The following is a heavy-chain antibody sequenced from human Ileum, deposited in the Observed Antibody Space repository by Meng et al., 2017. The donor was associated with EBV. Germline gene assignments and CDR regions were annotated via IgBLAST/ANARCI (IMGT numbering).Heavy chain of an antibody. CDR2: ISANNGDR. CDR3: ARKPTSAALDY. V-gene: IGHV1-18*01. D-gene: IGHD6-13*01. CDR1: GFTFTNYW. J-gene: IGHJ4*02. Sequence: QVQLVQSGAGVTTPWASVTVSCKASGFTFTNYWFTWVRQARGEGLEWMGWISANNGDRHYAQKFQDRVTLTTDGYTPTVYMELRSLRSDDTAVYFCARKPTSAALDYWGQGTLVTVSS.